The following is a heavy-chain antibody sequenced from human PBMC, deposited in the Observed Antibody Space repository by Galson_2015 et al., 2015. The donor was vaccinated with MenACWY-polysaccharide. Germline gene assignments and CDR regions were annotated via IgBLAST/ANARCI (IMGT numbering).Heavy chain of an antibody. D-gene: IGHD6-19*01. CDR3: AKDRSSGTSWYYFDL. V-gene: IGHV3-23*01. CDR2: FPSSGSRP. J-gene: IGHJ2*01. CDR1: GFTFSDYG. Sequence: SLRLSCAASGFTFSDYGMSWFRQAPGKGLEWVAGFPSSGSRPYYADSVRGRFSVSRDNSDNTLYLQMNSLRAEDTAMYYCAKDRSSGTSWYYFDLWGR.